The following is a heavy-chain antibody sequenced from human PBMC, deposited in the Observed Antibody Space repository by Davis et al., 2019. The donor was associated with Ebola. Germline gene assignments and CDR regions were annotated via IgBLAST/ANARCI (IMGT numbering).Heavy chain of an antibody. CDR3: ASGEFVDF. CDR1: GYTFRGHY. V-gene: IGHV1-2*02. CDR2: IDPSIGNT. D-gene: IGHD7-27*01. J-gene: IGHJ4*02. Sequence: ASVKVSCKASGYTFRGHYIHWVRQAPGQGLEWMGWIDPSIGNTSLAQKYQGRVTLTRDTSTRTVHMDLSSLKSDDTAIYYCASGEFVDFWGQGTLVTVSS.